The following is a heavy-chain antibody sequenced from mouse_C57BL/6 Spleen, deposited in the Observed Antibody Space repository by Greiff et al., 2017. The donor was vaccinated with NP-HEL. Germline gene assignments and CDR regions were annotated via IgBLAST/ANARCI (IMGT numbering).Heavy chain of an antibody. Sequence: VQLQQSGPVLVKPGASVKMSCKASGYTFTDYYMNWVKQSHGKSLEWIGVINPYNGGTSYNQKFKGKATLTVDKSSSTAYMELNSLTSEDSAVYYCAKLGGGYFDYWGQGTTLTVSS. J-gene: IGHJ2*01. V-gene: IGHV1-19*01. CDR1: GYTFTDYY. CDR3: AKLGGGYFDY. D-gene: IGHD4-1*01. CDR2: INPYNGGT.